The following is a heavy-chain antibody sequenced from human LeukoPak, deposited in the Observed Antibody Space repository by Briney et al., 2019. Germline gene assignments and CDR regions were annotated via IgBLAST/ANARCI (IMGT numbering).Heavy chain of an antibody. V-gene: IGHV3-48*01. CDR2: ISSSSSTI. CDR3: ARIYSGSYDY. CDR1: GFTFSSYS. D-gene: IGHD1-26*01. J-gene: IGHJ4*02. Sequence: GGSLRLPCAASGFTFSSYSMNWVRQAPGKGLEWVSYISSSSSTIYYADSVKGRFTISRDNAKNSLYLQMNSLRAEDTAVYYCARIYSGSYDYWGQGTLVTVSS.